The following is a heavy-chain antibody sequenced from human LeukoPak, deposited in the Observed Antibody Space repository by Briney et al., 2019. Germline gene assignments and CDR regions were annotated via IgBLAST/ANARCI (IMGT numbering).Heavy chain of an antibody. V-gene: IGHV1-69*05. CDR2: IIPIFGTA. J-gene: IGHJ5*02. D-gene: IGHD4-11*01. Sequence: ASVKVSCKASGGTFRSYVINWVRQAPGQGLQWMGGIIPIFGTANYAQKFQGRVTITRNTSISTAYMELSSLRSEDTAVYYCARGGQVHSKPGGFDPWGQGTLVTVSS. CDR3: ARGGQVHSKPGGFDP. CDR1: GGTFRSYV.